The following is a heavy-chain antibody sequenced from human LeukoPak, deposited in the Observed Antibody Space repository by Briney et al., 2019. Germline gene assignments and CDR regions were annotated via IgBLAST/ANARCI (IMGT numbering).Heavy chain of an antibody. CDR1: GFTFSSYG. V-gene: IGHV3-33*08. D-gene: IGHD3-22*01. Sequence: GGSLRLSCAASGFTFSSYGMHWVRQAPGKGLEWVAVIWYDGSYKYYADSVKGRFTISRDNSRNTLYLQMNSLRAEDTAVYFCARVDSSGYYIEYWGQGTLVTVSS. CDR2: IWYDGSYK. J-gene: IGHJ4*02. CDR3: ARVDSSGYYIEY.